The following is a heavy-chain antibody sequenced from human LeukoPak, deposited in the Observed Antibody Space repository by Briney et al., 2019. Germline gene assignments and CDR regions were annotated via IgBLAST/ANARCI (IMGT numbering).Heavy chain of an antibody. CDR2: INPNSGGT. CDR1: GYTFTGYY. D-gene: IGHD3-3*01. J-gene: IGHJ3*02. Sequence: AASVKVSCKASGYTFTGYYMHWVRQAPGQGLEWMGWINPNSGGTNYAQKFQGRVTMTRDTSISTAYMELSRLRSDGTAVYYCARDVGGDAFDIWGQGAMVTVSS. V-gene: IGHV1-2*02. CDR3: ARDVGGDAFDI.